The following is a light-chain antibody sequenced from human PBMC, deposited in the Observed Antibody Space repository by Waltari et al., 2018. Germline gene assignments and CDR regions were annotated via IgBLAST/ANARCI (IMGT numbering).Light chain of an antibody. CDR3: SSYADNYFYV. CDR1: SSAVGSYKY. J-gene: IGLJ1*01. V-gene: IGLV2-14*01. CDR2: EVS. Sequence: QSALTQPASVSGSPGQSITISCPGTSSAVGSYKYVSWYQQHPAKTPKLIIYEVSNRPSGVSNRFSGSKSGNTASLTISGLQAEDEADYYCSSYADNYFYVFGTGTKVTVL.